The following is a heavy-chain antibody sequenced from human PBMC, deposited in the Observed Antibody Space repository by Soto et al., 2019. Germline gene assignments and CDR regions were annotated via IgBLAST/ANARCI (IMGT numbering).Heavy chain of an antibody. CDR1: GGSISSSSYY. V-gene: IGHV4-39*01. D-gene: IGHD3-22*01. CDR2: IYYSGST. J-gene: IGHJ4*02. CDR3: ASFAGSGYYYRSDY. Sequence: PSETLSLTCTVSGGSISSSSYYWGWIRQPPGKGLEWIGSIYYSGSTYYNPSLKSRVTISVDTSKNQFSLKLSSVTAADTAVYYCASFAGSGYYYRSDYWGQGTLVTVSS.